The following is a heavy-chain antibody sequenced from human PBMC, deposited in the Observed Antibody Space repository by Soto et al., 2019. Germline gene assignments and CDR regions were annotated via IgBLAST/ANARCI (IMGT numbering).Heavy chain of an antibody. CDR3: ARDKITGLFDY. J-gene: IGHJ4*02. CDR1: GGSFSGYS. V-gene: IGHV4-34*01. D-gene: IGHD3-10*01. Sequence: SEALSLTCAVYGGSFSGYSWTWIRQPPGTGLEWIGEINHSGSTNYNPSLKSRVTISVDTSKSQFSLKLTSVTAADTAVYYCARDKITGLFDYWGQGTLVTVSS. CDR2: INHSGST.